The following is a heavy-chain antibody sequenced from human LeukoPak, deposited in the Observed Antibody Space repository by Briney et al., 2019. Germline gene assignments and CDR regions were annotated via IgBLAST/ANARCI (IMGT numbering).Heavy chain of an antibody. D-gene: IGHD3-9*01. CDR1: GFTLSSYA. J-gene: IGHJ4*02. CDR3: ARSMRGYAILTGYFDY. V-gene: IGHV3-30-3*01. CDR2: ISEDGTNK. Sequence: AGGSLRLSCAASGFTLSSYAMQWVRQAPGKGPEWVSGISEDGTNKYHADSVKGRFTISRDNSKNTLHLQMDSLRPEDTAVYSCARSMRGYAILTGYFDYWCQGTLVTVSS.